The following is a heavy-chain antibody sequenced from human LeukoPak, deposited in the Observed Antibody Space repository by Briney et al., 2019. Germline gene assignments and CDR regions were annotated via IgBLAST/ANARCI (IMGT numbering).Heavy chain of an antibody. Sequence: ASETLSLTCTVSGYSISSGYYWGWIRQPPGKGLEWIGSIYHSGSTYYNPSLKSRVTISVDTSKNQFSLKLSSVTVADTAVYYCATKSTYYYDSSGYATLEGFDYWGQGTLVTVSS. CDR2: IYHSGST. J-gene: IGHJ4*02. CDR3: ATKSTYYYDSSGYATLEGFDY. D-gene: IGHD3-22*01. V-gene: IGHV4-38-2*02. CDR1: GYSISSGYY.